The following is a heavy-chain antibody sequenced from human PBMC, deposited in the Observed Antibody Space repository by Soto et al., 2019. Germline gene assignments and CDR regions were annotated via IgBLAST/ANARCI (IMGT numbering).Heavy chain of an antibody. CDR2: IYYTGIT. CDR1: GGSISSNNLY. V-gene: IGHV4-39*02. J-gene: IGHJ4*02. CDR3: ARHAYGDYRHLTY. Sequence: TSETLSLTCSVSGGSISSNNLYWGWVRQPPGKGLEWIGNIYYTGITYYNPSLKSRVTISVDTSKNHFSLKVNSVTAADTAVYYCARHAYGDYRHLTYWGQGTLVTVSS. D-gene: IGHD4-17*01.